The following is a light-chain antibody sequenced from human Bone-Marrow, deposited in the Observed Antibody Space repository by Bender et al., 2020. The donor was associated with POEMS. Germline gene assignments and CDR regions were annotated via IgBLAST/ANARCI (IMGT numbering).Light chain of an antibody. CDR1: RSNIGGGYD. CDR3: QSYDSNLNDVV. V-gene: IGLV1-40*01. CDR2: GNN. Sequence: QSVLTQPPSVSGAPGQKVTISCTGGRSNIGGGYDVHWYQHLPDTAPKLLIYGNNIRPSGVPDRFSGFQSGTSASLVITGLQAEDEGDYYCQSYDSNLNDVVFGGGTKLTVL. J-gene: IGLJ2*01.